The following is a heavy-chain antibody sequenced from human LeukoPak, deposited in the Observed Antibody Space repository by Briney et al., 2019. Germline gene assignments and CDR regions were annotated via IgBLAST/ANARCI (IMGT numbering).Heavy chain of an antibody. V-gene: IGHV3-74*01. J-gene: IGHJ6*02. CDR1: GFTFSYFW. CDR2: INDYGSET. D-gene: IGHD3-3*01. CDR3: ARDRDTTRFYARYGMDV. Sequence: GGSLRLSCAASGFTFSYFWMHWVRRAPGKGLEWVSRINDYGSETVYADSVKGRFTIYRDNAKNTLYLHMNSLRVEDTAVYYCARDRDTTRFYARYGMDVWGQGTTVTVSS.